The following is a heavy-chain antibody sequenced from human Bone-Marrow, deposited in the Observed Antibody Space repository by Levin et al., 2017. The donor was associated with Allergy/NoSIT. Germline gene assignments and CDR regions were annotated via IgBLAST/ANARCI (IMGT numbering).Heavy chain of an antibody. CDR1: GDTFSNYG. V-gene: IGHV1-18*01. D-gene: IGHD4-17*01. Sequence: PRASVKVSCEASGDTFSNYGLNWVRQAPGQGLEWMGWISVYTGNTKLAQRLQGRVTMTTDTFLKTASLELRSLTSDDTAVYYCALGRDYGDSHGALDIWGQGTMVTVSS. J-gene: IGHJ3*02. CDR3: ALGRDYGDSHGALDI. CDR2: ISVYTGNT.